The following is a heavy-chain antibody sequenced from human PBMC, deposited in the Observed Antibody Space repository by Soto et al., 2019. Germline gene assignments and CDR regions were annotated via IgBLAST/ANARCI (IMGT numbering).Heavy chain of an antibody. J-gene: IGHJ4*02. Sequence: QVQLVQSGAEVKKPGASVKVSCKASGYTIISYGFTWVRQAPGQGLEWMGWIGAYNGNTNYAQKLQGRVTMTTDTSTSTAYMELRSLRSDDTAVYYCARVGDYYDLYYFDYWGQGTLVTVSS. CDR2: IGAYNGNT. V-gene: IGHV1-18*01. CDR3: ARVGDYYDLYYFDY. D-gene: IGHD3-22*01. CDR1: GYTIISYG.